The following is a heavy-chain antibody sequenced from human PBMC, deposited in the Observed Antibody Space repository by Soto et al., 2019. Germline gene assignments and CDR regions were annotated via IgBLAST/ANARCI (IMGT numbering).Heavy chain of an antibody. CDR2: IIPIFGTA. J-gene: IGHJ6*02. Sequence: SVKVSCKASGGTFSSYAISWVRQAPGQGLEWMGGIIPIFGTANYAQKFQGRVTITADESTSTAYMELSSLRSEDTAVYYCARYFLSRDYYGSDTRWYYGMDVWGQGTTVTVSS. V-gene: IGHV1-69*13. CDR1: GGTFSSYA. CDR3: ARYFLSRDYYGSDTRWYYGMDV. D-gene: IGHD3-10*01.